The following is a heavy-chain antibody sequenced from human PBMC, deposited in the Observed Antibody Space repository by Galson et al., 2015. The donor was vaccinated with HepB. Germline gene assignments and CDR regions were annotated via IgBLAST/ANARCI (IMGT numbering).Heavy chain of an antibody. CDR1: GGTFSSYT. CDR2: IIPILGIA. D-gene: IGHD4-17*01. J-gene: IGHJ3*02. CDR3: ARDRMTTGNDAFDI. V-gene: IGHV1-69*04. Sequence: SVKVSRKASGGTFSSYTVSWVRQAPGQGLEWMGRIIPILGIANYAQKFQGRVTITADKSTSTAYMELSSLRSEDTAVYYCARDRMTTGNDAFDIWGQGTMVTVSS.